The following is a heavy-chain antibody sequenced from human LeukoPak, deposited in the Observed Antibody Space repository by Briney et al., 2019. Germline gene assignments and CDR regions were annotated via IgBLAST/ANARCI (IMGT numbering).Heavy chain of an antibody. Sequence: GGSLRLSCAASGFTVSSNYMSWVRQAPGKGLEWVSVISGSGGSTYYADSVKGRFTISRDNSKNTLYLQMNSLRPEDTAVYYCAKDWRWESLTGAFNVWGQGTMVTVS. V-gene: IGHV3-23*01. D-gene: IGHD1-26*01. CDR3: AKDWRWESLTGAFNV. CDR2: ISGSGGST. J-gene: IGHJ3*01. CDR1: GFTVSSNY.